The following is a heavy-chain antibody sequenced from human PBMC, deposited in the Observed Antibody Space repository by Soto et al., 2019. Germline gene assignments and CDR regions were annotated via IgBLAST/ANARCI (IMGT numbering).Heavy chain of an antibody. CDR3: ARLEHYYDSSGSGRGYYFDY. CDR2: IYPGDSDT. V-gene: IGHV5-51*01. J-gene: IGHJ4*02. D-gene: IGHD3-22*01. CDR1: GYSFTSYW. Sequence: GESLKISCKGSGYSFTSYWIGWVRQMPGKGLEWMGIIYPGDSDTRYSPSFQGQVTISADKSISTAYLQWSSLKASDTAMYYCARLEHYYDSSGSGRGYYFDYWGQGTLVTVSS.